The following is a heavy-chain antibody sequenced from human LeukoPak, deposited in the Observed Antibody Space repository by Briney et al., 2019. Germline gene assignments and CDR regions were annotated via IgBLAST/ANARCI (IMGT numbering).Heavy chain of an antibody. V-gene: IGHV3-74*01. CDR2: INGDGSTT. CDR3: ARSGGGYWDS. CDR1: GFTSSASW. Sequence: GGSLRLSCAASGFTSSASWMHWVRQAPGKGLVWVSRINGDGSTTDYADSVKGRFTISRDNAKNTLYLQMNSLRAEDTAVYYCARSGGGYWDSWGRGTLVTVSS. D-gene: IGHD2-21*01. J-gene: IGHJ4*02.